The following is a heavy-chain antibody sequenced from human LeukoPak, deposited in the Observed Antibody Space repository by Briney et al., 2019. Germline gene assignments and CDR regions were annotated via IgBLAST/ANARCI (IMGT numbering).Heavy chain of an antibody. V-gene: IGHV4-61*02. D-gene: IGHD3-3*01. CDR2: IYTSGST. Sequence: NPSETLSLTCTVSGGSISSGSYYWSWIRQPAGKRLEWIGRIYTSGSTNYNPSLKSRVTISVDTSKNQFSLKLSSVTAADTAVYYCAREYYDFGEGWFDPWGQGTLVTVSS. CDR1: GGSISSGSYY. J-gene: IGHJ5*02. CDR3: AREYYDFGEGWFDP.